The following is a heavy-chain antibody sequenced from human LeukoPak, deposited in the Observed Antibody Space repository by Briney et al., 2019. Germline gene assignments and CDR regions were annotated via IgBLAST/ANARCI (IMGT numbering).Heavy chain of an antibody. V-gene: IGHV1-18*01. J-gene: IGHJ4*02. CDR3: ARYYYGSGSPIPLNY. CDR2: ISAYNGNT. CDR1: GYTFTSYG. D-gene: IGHD3-10*01. Sequence: ASVKVSCKASGYTFTSYGISWVRQAPGQGLEWMGWISAYNGNTNYAQKLQGRVTMTTDTSTSTAYMELRSLRSDDTAVYYCARYYYGSGSPIPLNYWGQGTLVTVSS.